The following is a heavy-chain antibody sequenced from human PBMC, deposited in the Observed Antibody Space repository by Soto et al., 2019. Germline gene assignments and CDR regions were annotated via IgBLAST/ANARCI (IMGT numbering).Heavy chain of an antibody. V-gene: IGHV3-48*02. D-gene: IGHD3-9*01. CDR1: GFTFSGYS. CDR3: VREDILGVRSFDY. J-gene: IGHJ4*02. Sequence: GGSLRLSCAASGFTFSGYSVNWVRQAPGKGLEWISYISSGSKTIYYADSVKGRFIVSRDNAKNSQYLQMNSLRDEDTAVYYCVREDILGVRSFDYWGQGTLVTVSS. CDR2: ISSGSKTI.